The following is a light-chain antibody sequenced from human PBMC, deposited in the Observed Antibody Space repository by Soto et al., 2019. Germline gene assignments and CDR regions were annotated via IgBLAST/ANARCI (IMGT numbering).Light chain of an antibody. CDR2: GAS. Sequence: EIGMTQSPATLSVSPGERVTLSCRASQSVSTNLAWYQQKPGQAPRPLIYGASTRATGVPARFSGSGSGTEFTLTISSLQTEEFAVYDGQHYNNWWGFGRGTQVESK. CDR3: QHYNNWWG. V-gene: IGKV3-15*01. J-gene: IGKJ4*01. CDR1: QSVSTN.